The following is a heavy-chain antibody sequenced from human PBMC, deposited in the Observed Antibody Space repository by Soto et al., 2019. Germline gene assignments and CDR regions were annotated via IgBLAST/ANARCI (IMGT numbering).Heavy chain of an antibody. CDR2: IYYSGNT. CDR3: ASIAARPVHQEYYYGMYV. CDR1: GGSISSSSYY. Sequence: QLQLQESGPGLVKPSETLSLTCTVSGGSISSSSYYWGWIRQTPGKGLEWIGYIYYSGNTFYNPSLKSRVTISVDTSKNQYSLKLSSVTAADTAVYYCASIAARPVHQEYYYGMYVWCLGTTVTVSS. V-gene: IGHV4-39*01. J-gene: IGHJ6*02. D-gene: IGHD6-6*01.